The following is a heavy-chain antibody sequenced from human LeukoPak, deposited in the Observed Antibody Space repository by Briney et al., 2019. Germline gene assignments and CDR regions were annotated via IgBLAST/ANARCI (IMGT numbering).Heavy chain of an antibody. Sequence: PSETLSLTCAVYGGSFSGYYWSWIRQPPGKGLEWIGEINHSGSTNYNPSLKSRVTISVDTSKNQFSLKLSSVTAADTAVYYCARFTDMVRGVIYYFDYWGQGTLVTVSS. CDR2: INHSGST. CDR3: ARFTDMVRGVIYYFDY. D-gene: IGHD3-10*01. V-gene: IGHV4-34*01. CDR1: GGSFSGYY. J-gene: IGHJ4*02.